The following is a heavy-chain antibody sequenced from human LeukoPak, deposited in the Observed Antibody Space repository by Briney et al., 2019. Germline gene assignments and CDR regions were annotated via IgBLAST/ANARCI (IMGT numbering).Heavy chain of an antibody. D-gene: IGHD3-3*01. CDR2: MNPNSGNT. CDR3: ARGPYDFWSSPVGYFDY. V-gene: IGHV1-8*01. J-gene: IGHJ4*02. Sequence: GASVKVSCKASGYTFTSYDINWVRQATGQGLEWMGWMNPNSGNTGYAQKLQGRVTMTTDTSTSTAYMELRSLRSDDTAVYYCARGPYDFWSSPVGYFDYWGQGTLVTVSS. CDR1: GYTFTSYD.